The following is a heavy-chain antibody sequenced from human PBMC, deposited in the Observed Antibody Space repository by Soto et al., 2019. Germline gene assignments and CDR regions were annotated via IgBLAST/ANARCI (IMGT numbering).Heavy chain of an antibody. Sequence: SETLSLTCTVSGSSISGHYWIWIRQPPGEGMEWIGYIFYSGSTTYNNNPSLKSRVTISVDTSKNQSSLRLNSVTAADTAVYYCARVGSSGWSPDYWGQGTLVTVSS. D-gene: IGHD6-19*01. CDR1: GSSISGHY. J-gene: IGHJ4*02. V-gene: IGHV4-59*11. CDR2: IFYSGSTTY. CDR3: ARVGSSGWSPDY.